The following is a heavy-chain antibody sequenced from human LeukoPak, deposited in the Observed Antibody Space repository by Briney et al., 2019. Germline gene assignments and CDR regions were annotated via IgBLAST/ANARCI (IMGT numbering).Heavy chain of an antibody. CDR1: GFTLSSYS. J-gene: IGHJ4*02. D-gene: IGHD3-22*01. CDR2: ISSISSYI. CDR3: ARMGAYYDSSGQLDC. Sequence: GGSVRLSCAASGFTLSSYSMNWVRQAPRKGLEWVSSISSISSYIYYADSVKGRFTISRGNAKNSLFLQMNILRAEDTAVYYCARMGAYYDSSGQLDCWGQGTLVTVSS. V-gene: IGHV3-21*01.